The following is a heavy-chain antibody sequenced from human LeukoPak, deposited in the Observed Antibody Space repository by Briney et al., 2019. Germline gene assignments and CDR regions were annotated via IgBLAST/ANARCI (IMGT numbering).Heavy chain of an antibody. J-gene: IGHJ6*03. CDR3: ARLVVVPAAIYYYYMDV. CDR1: GYTFTSYG. D-gene: IGHD2-2*01. V-gene: IGHV1-18*04. Sequence: ASVTVSCKASGYTFTSYGISWVRQAPGQGLEWMGWISAYNGNTNYAQKLQGRVTMTTDTSTSTAYMELRSLRSDDTAVYYCARLVVVPAAIYYYYMDVWGKGTTVTVSS. CDR2: ISAYNGNT.